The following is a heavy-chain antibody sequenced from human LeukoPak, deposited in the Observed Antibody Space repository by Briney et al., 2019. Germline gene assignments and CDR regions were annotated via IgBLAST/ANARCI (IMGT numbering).Heavy chain of an antibody. Sequence: AGGSLRLSCAASGFTFSSHEMNWVRQPPGKGLEWVSYISSGGSTIYYADSVKGRFTVSRDNAKNSLYLQMNSLRAEDAALYYCARDVWFDPWGQGTLVTAPS. J-gene: IGHJ5*02. V-gene: IGHV3-48*03. CDR1: GFTFSSHE. CDR3: ARDVWFDP. CDR2: ISSGGSTI.